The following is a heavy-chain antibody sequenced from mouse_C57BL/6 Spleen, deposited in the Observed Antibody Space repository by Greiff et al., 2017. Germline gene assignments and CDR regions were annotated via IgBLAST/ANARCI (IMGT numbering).Heavy chain of an antibody. Sequence: EVQLQQSGPGLVKPSQSLSLTCSVTGYSITSGYYWNWIRQFPGNKLEWMGYISYDGSNNYNPSLKNRIAITRDTSKNQFFLKLNSVTTEDTATYYCAREFADWGQGTLVTVSA. CDR2: ISYDGSN. V-gene: IGHV3-6*01. CDR3: AREFAD. J-gene: IGHJ3*01. CDR1: GYSITSGYY.